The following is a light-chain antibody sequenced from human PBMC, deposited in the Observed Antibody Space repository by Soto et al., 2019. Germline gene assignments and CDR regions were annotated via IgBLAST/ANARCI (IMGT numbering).Light chain of an antibody. CDR3: SSRAGSAPYV. CDR2: EVT. Sequence: QSALTQPPSASGSPGQSVTISCTGTSSDVGGYNYVSWYQQHPGKAPKLMVYEVTKRPSGVPDRFSGSKSGNTASLTVSGLQADDGADYYCSSRAGSAPYVFGTGTKLTVL. CDR1: SSDVGGYNY. V-gene: IGLV2-8*01. J-gene: IGLJ1*01.